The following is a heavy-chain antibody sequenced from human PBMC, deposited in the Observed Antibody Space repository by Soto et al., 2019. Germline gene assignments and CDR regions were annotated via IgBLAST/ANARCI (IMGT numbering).Heavy chain of an antibody. V-gene: IGHV3-48*04. CDR3: AIAAQAQGGVAARPGFDY. CDR1: GFTFSSYS. Sequence: GGSLRLSCAASGFTFSSYSMNWVRQAPGKGLEWVSYISSSSSTIYYADSVKGRFTISRDNAKNSLYLHMNSLRAEDTAVYDWAIAAQAQGGVAARPGFDYWGQGTLVTVSS. J-gene: IGHJ4*02. D-gene: IGHD6-6*01. CDR2: ISSSSSTI.